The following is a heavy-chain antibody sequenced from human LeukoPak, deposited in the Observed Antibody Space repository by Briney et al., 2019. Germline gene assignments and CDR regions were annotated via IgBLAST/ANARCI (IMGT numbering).Heavy chain of an antibody. Sequence: SETLSLTCVVSGGSVSGYYWGWIRQPPGRGLEWFGYVYYSGSTNYNPSFKSRITISVDTSRNQFSLQLSSVTAADTAVYYCARIHRYCSGGACYVLDNWGQGTLVAVSS. CDR3: ARIHRYCSGGACYVLDN. CDR1: GGSVSGYY. D-gene: IGHD2-15*01. J-gene: IGHJ4*02. V-gene: IGHV4-59*02. CDR2: VYYSGST.